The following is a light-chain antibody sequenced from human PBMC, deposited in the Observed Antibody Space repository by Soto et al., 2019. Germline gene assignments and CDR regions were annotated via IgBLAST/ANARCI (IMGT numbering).Light chain of an antibody. CDR3: AAWADSLNGRV. CDR1: SSNIGSNT. CDR2: TND. Sequence: QSVLTQPPAASGTPGQRVTISCSGSSSNIGSNTVNWYQQLPGTAPKLLIYTNDQQPPGVPDRLSGSQSGTSASLAISGLQSEEGADYYCAAWADSLNGRVFGGGTKLTVL. V-gene: IGLV1-44*01. J-gene: IGLJ2*01.